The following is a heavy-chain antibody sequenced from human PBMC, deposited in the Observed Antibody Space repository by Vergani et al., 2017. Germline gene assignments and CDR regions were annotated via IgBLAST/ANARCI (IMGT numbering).Heavy chain of an antibody. D-gene: IGHD3-16*01. J-gene: IGHJ4*02. Sequence: EVQLVESGGVVVQPGGSLRLSCAASGFTFDDYTMHWVRQAPGKGLEWVSLISWDGGSTYYADSVKGRFTISRDNSKNSLYLQMNSLRTEDTAVYYCARGRYYFDYWGQGTLVTVSS. CDR3: ARGRYYFDY. V-gene: IGHV3-43*01. CDR1: GFTFDDYT. CDR2: ISWDGGST.